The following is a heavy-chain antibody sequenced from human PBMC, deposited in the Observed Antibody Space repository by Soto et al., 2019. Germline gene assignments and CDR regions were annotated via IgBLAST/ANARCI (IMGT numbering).Heavy chain of an antibody. D-gene: IGHD3-10*01. CDR3: ARPGNYGSGSYLYYLDY. CDR2: IYYSGST. J-gene: IGHJ4*02. CDR1: GGSISSSSYY. V-gene: IGHV4-39*01. Sequence: QLQLQESGPGLVKPSETLSLTCTVSGGSISSSSYYWGWIRQPPGKGLEWIGCIYYSGSTYYNPSLTSRVTISVDTSKNQFSLKLSSVTAADTAVYYCARPGNYGSGSYLYYLDYWGQGTLVTVSS.